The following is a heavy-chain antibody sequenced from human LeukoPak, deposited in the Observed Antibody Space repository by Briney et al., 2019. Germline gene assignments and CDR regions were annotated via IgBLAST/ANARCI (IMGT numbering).Heavy chain of an antibody. CDR1: GGSISSSNW. D-gene: IGHD6-19*01. Sequence: SSETLSLTCAVSGGSISSSNWWSWVRQPPGKGLEWIGEIYHSGSTNYNPSLKSRVTISVDTSKNQFSLKLSSVTAADTAVYYCARFHVGYSSGWYARFDPWGQGTLVTVSS. J-gene: IGHJ5*02. V-gene: IGHV4-4*02. CDR2: IYHSGST. CDR3: ARFHVGYSSGWYARFDP.